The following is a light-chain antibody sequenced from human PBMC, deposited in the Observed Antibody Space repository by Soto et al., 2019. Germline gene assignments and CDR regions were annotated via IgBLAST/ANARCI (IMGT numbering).Light chain of an antibody. J-gene: IGKJ1*01. Sequence: DIQMTQSPSSLSASVGDRVTITCQASQNINNYLNWYQQKPGRAPKLLIYDASNLEAGVPSRFSGSGSGTEFTLTISSLQPDDFATYYCQQYNDYWTFGQGTKVDIK. CDR3: QQYNDYWT. V-gene: IGKV1-33*01. CDR1: QNINNY. CDR2: DAS.